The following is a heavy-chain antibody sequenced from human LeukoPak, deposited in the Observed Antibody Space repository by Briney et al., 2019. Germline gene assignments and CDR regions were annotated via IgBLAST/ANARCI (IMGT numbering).Heavy chain of an antibody. V-gene: IGHV3-48*03. D-gene: IGHD4-23*01. J-gene: IGHJ4*02. Sequence: GGSLRLSCAASGFTFSSYEMNWVRQAPGKGLEWVSYISSSGSTIYYADSVKGRFTISRDNAKNSLYLQMNSLRAEDTAVYYCARDFNSRVSYGGVDYWGQGTLVTVSS. CDR1: GFTFSSYE. CDR2: ISSSGSTI. CDR3: ARDFNSRVSYGGVDY.